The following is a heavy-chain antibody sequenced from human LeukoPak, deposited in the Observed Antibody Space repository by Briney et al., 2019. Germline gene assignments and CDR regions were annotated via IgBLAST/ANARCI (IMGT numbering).Heavy chain of an antibody. Sequence: LETPCLSRALSLGSPCSSIDYCGWVRQPPGEGLGWIWSIYFSVSTSNNPSLKSRVTTSVDRSKSLFFLRRHSVTAAATPVYLCARAPYGRSGTSPRCLYYFDYWGQGILVTVSS. D-gene: IGHD1-26*01. CDR2: IYFSVST. CDR3: ARAPYGRSGTSPRCLYYFDY. CDR1: LGSPCSSIDY. J-gene: IGHJ4*02. V-gene: IGHV4-39*07.